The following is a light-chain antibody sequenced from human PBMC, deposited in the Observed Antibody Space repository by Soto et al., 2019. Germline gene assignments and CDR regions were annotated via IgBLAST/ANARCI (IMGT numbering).Light chain of an antibody. CDR2: KDS. V-gene: IGLV3-25*03. CDR1: VLSDQY. CDR3: QSADSSGTYLYV. Sequence: SYELTQPPSGSVSPGHTARITCSGDVLSDQYGYWYQQKPGQAPVLVMYKDSERPSGIPERFSGSSSGTTVTLTISGVQAEDEADYYCQSADSSGTYLYVFGTGTKVTVL. J-gene: IGLJ1*01.